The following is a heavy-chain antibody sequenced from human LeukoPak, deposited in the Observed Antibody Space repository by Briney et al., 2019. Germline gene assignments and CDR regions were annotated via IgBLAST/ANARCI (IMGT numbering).Heavy chain of an antibody. Sequence: GRSLRLSCAASGFTFSSYGMHWVRQAPGKGLEWVAVIWYDGSNKYYADSVKGRFTISRDNSKNTLYLQMNSLRAEDTAVYYCARDTYDFWSGYYRYYYYYGMDVWGQGTTVTVSS. J-gene: IGHJ6*02. V-gene: IGHV3-33*01. D-gene: IGHD3-3*01. CDR1: GFTFSSYG. CDR2: IWYDGSNK. CDR3: ARDTYDFWSGYYRYYYYYGMDV.